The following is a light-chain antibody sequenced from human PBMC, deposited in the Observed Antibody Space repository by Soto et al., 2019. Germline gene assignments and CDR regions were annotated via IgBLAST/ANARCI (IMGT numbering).Light chain of an antibody. CDR3: QHYNSYSEA. CDR1: QTISSW. Sequence: DIQMTQSPSTLTGSVGDRVTITCRASQTISSWLAWYQQKPGKAPKLLIYNASTLKSGVPSRFSGSGSGTEFTLTISSLQPDDFATYYCQHYNSYSEAFGQGTKVEL. J-gene: IGKJ1*01. CDR2: NAS. V-gene: IGKV1-5*03.